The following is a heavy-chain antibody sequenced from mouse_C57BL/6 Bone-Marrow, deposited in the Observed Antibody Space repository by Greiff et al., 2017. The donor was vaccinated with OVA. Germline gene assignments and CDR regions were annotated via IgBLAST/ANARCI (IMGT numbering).Heavy chain of an antibody. V-gene: IGHV5-6*02. CDR3: ARLRQLRLAWFAY. Sequence: DVKLVESGGDLVKPGGSLKLSCAASGFTFSSYGMSWVRQTPDKRLEWVATISSGGSYTYYPDSVKGRFTISRDNAKNTLYLQMSSLKPEDTAMYYCARLRQLRLAWFAYGGQGTLVTVSA. CDR2: ISSGGSYT. CDR1: GFTFSSYG. J-gene: IGHJ3*01. D-gene: IGHD3-2*02.